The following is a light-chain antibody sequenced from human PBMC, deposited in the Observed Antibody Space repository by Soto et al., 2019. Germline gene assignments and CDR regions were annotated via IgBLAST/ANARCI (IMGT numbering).Light chain of an antibody. J-gene: IGKJ1*01. Sequence: EIVLTQSPATLSLSPGERATLSCRASQSVSSYFAWYQQKPGQAPRLLIYDASNRATGISARFSGSGSGTDFTPTISSLEPEDFAVYYCQQRGNWPLTFGQGTKVEIK. CDR2: DAS. V-gene: IGKV3-11*01. CDR1: QSVSSY. CDR3: QQRGNWPLT.